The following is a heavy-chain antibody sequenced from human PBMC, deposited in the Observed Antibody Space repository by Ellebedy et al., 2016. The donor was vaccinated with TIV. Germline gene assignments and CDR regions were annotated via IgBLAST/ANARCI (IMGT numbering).Heavy chain of an antibody. V-gene: IGHV5-51*01. CDR3: ARSMVRGNYYYYYGMDV. CDR1: GYSFTSYW. D-gene: IGHD3-10*01. J-gene: IGHJ6*02. Sequence: GESLKISXKGSGYSFTSYWIGWVRQIPGKGLEWMGIIYPGDSDTRYSPSFQGQVTISADKSISTAYLQWSSLKASDTAMYYCARSMVRGNYYYYYGMDVWGQGTTVTVSS. CDR2: IYPGDSDT.